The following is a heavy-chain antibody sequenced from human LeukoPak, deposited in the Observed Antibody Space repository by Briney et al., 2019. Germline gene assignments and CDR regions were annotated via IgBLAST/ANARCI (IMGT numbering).Heavy chain of an antibody. V-gene: IGHV1-2*06. Sequence: ASVKVSCKASGYTFTGYYMHWVRQAPGQGLEWMGRINPNSGGTNYAQKFQGRVTMTRDTSISTAYMELSRLRSDDTAIYFCGRGNGYGLDYWGQGTLVTVSS. CDR1: GYTFTGYY. D-gene: IGHD5-18*01. J-gene: IGHJ4*02. CDR2: INPNSGGT. CDR3: GRGNGYGLDY.